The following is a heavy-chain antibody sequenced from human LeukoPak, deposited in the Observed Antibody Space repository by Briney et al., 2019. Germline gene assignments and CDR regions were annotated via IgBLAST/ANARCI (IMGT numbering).Heavy chain of an antibody. CDR1: GYTFTSYY. J-gene: IGHJ3*02. D-gene: IGHD4-17*01. Sequence: ASVKVSCKASGYTFTSYYIHWVRQAPGQGLEWMGLINPSAGNTAYAQKFQGRGSMTSDTSTSTVYMELSSLRSEDTAVYYCARQKNDYGDYPDAFDSWGQGTMVTVSS. V-gene: IGHV1-46*01. CDR2: INPSAGNT. CDR3: ARQKNDYGDYPDAFDS.